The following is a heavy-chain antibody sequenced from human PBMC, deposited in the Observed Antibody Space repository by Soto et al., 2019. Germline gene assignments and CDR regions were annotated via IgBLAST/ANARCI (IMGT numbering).Heavy chain of an antibody. D-gene: IGHD5-18*01. J-gene: IGHJ4*02. Sequence: QAHLVESGGGVVQPGRSLRLSCAASGFTFTSYGMHWVRQAPGTRLEWVAVISYDGGLQHYADSVKGRFTISRDNSKKVVLLQMTSLKAEDTAVYYCVSGRGYGHASVPYSWGQGTLVSVSS. CDR3: VSGRGYGHASVPYS. CDR1: GFTFTSYG. CDR2: ISYDGGLQ. V-gene: IGHV3-30*03.